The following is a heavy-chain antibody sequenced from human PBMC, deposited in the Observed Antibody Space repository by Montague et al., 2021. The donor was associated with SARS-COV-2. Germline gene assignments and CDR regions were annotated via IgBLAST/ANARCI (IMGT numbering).Heavy chain of an antibody. D-gene: IGHD3-3*01. CDR2: ST. Sequence: STYYAHSVKGRFTISRDTSQNTLYLQMNSLRAEDTAVYYCARGHLYYDFWSGYYDQYGLDVWGQGTTVTVSS. J-gene: IGHJ6*02. CDR3: ARGHLYYDFWSGYYDQYGLDV. V-gene: IGHV3-53*01.